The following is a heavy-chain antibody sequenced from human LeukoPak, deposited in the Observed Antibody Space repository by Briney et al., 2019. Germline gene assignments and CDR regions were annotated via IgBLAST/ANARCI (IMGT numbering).Heavy chain of an antibody. CDR1: GFTFSSYE. D-gene: IGHD5-12*01. J-gene: IGHJ4*02. CDR2: ISSSGSTI. V-gene: IGHV3-48*03. Sequence: GGSLRLSCAASGFTFSSYEMNWVRQAPGKGLEWVSYISSSGSTIYYADSVKGRFTISRDNAKNSLYLQMNSLRAEDTAVYYCAREEKWLRLVDYWGQGTLVTVSS. CDR3: AREEKWLRLVDY.